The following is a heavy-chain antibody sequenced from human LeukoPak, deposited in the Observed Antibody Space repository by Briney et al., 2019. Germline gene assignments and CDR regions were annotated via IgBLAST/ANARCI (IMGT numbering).Heavy chain of an antibody. D-gene: IGHD2-15*01. Sequence: GGSLRLSCAASGLTFSGYSMNWVHQAPGKGLEWVSSISSSSSSIYYADSVKGRFTISRDNAKNSLYLQMNSLRAEDTAVYYCARANPPGISYFEYWGQGTLVTASS. J-gene: IGHJ4*02. V-gene: IGHV3-21*01. CDR2: ISSSSSSI. CDR3: ARANPPGISYFEY. CDR1: GLTFSGYS.